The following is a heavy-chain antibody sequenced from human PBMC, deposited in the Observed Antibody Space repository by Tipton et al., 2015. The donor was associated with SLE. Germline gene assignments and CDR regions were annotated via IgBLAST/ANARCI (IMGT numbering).Heavy chain of an antibody. CDR3: ARHSGRLVPFDY. Sequence: TLSLTCTVSGGSISSYYWSWIRQPPGKGLEWIGYIYYSGSPNYNPSLKSRVTISVDTSKNQFSLKLSSVTAADTAVYYCARHSGRLVPFDYWGQGTMVTVSS. V-gene: IGHV4-59*01. CDR2: IYYSGSP. D-gene: IGHD6-6*01. J-gene: IGHJ4*02. CDR1: GGSISSYY.